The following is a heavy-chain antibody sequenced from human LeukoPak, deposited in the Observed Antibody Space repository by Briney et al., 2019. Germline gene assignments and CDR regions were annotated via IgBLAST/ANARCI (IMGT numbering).Heavy chain of an antibody. J-gene: IGHJ4*02. V-gene: IGHV3-30-3*01. CDR3: AKDFGDYRAVFDY. CDR2: ISYDGSNK. Sequence: GGSLRLSCAASGFTFSSYAMHWVRQAPGKGLEWVAVISYDGSNKYSADSVKGRFTISRDNSKNTLYLQMNSLRAGDTAVYYCAKDFGDYRAVFDYWGQGTLVTVSS. D-gene: IGHD4-11*01. CDR1: GFTFSSYA.